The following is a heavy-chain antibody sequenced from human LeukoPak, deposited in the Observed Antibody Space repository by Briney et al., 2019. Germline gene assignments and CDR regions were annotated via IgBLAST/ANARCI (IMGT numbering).Heavy chain of an antibody. Sequence: GGSLRLSCAASGFTFDDYGMSWVRQAPGKGLEWVSGINWNGGSTGYADSVKGRFTISRDNAKNSLYLQMNSLRAEDTALYYCARDGGDCSGDSCYVDYWGQGTLVTVSS. CDR1: GFTFDDYG. CDR3: ARDGGDCSGDSCYVDY. D-gene: IGHD2-15*01. V-gene: IGHV3-20*04. J-gene: IGHJ4*02. CDR2: INWNGGST.